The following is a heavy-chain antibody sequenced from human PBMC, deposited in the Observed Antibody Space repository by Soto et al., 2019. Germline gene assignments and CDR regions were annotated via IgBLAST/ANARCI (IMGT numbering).Heavy chain of an antibody. CDR2: IYYSGST. J-gene: IGHJ5*02. V-gene: IGHV4-39*01. Sequence: SETLSLTCTVSGGSISSSSYYWGWIRQPPGKGLEWIGSIYYSGSTYYNPSLKSRVTISVDTSKNQFSLKLSSVTAADTAVYYCARQGGVVLVPAAMSVWFDPWGQGTLVT. CDR3: ARQGGVVLVPAAMSVWFDP. CDR1: GGSISSSSYY. D-gene: IGHD2-2*01.